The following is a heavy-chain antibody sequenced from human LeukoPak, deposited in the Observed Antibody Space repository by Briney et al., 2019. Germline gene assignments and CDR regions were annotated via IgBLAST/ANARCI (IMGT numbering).Heavy chain of an antibody. D-gene: IGHD4-17*01. V-gene: IGHV3-7*01. Sequence: PGGSLRLPCAAPGFTFSSYWMSWVRQAPGKGLEWVANIKQDGSEKYYVDSVKGRFTISRDNAKNSVYLQMNSLRAEDTAVYYCARDHNSYGDYDYWGQGTLVTVSS. J-gene: IGHJ4*02. CDR2: IKQDGSEK. CDR1: GFTFSSYW. CDR3: ARDHNSYGDYDY.